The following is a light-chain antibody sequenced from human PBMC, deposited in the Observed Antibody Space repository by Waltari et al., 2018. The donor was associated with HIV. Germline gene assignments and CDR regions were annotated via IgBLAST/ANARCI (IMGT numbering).Light chain of an antibody. V-gene: IGLV2-14*01. CDR1: SSDVGGYNY. CDR3: SSYTTSSTWV. CDR2: DVS. J-gene: IGLJ3*02. Sequence: QSALTQPASVSGSPGQSIPISCPGTSSDVGGYNYVSWYQQHPGKAPKLMIYDVSNRPSGVSYRFSGSKSGNTASLTISGLQAEDEADYYCSSYTTSSTWVFGGGTKLTVL.